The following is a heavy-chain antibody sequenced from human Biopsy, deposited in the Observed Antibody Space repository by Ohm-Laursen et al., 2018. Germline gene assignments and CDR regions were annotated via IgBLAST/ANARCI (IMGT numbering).Heavy chain of an antibody. CDR3: ATTTTDTSGWFGNYFDS. CDR2: IDYRGST. J-gene: IGHJ4*02. V-gene: IGHV4-59*08. Sequence: PSETLSLTCAVSSGSISSYYWSWIRQPPGKGLEWIGYIDYRGSTKYNPSLRSRVTMSIDTSRNQFSLKLSSVTAADTAVYYCATTTTDTSGWFGNYFDSWGQGTLVTVSA. CDR1: SGSISSYY. D-gene: IGHD6-19*01.